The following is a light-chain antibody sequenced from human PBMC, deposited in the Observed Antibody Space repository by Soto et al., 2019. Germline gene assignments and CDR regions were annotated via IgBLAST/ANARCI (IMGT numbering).Light chain of an antibody. CDR2: YDT. J-gene: IGLJ2*01. CDR1: NIGSKS. V-gene: IGLV3-21*04. CDR3: QVWDLSSGHREV. Sequence: SYELTQPPSVAVAPGETARISCGGNNIGSKSLFWYQQKAGQAPLLVIYYDTNRPSGIPERFSGSNSGNTATLTISGVEVGDEADYYYQVWDLSSGHREVFGGGTKLTVL.